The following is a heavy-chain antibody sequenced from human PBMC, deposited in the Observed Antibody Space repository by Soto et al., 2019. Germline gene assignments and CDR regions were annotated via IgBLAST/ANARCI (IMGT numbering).Heavy chain of an antibody. V-gene: IGHV1-24*01. CDR2: FDPEDGET. J-gene: IGHJ5*02. D-gene: IGHD1-26*01. CDR1: GYTLTELS. CDR3: ATALSRVGATFGP. Sequence: ASVKVSCKVSGYTLTELSMHWLRQAPGKGLEWMAAFDPEDGETIYAQRFQGRVTMTEDTSTDTAYMEVSGLRSEDTAVYYCATALSRVGATFGPWGQGTLVTVSS.